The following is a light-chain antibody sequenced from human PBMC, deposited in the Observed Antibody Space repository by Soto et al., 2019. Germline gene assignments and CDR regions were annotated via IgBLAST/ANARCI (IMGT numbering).Light chain of an antibody. Sequence: DIQMTQSPSSLSASVGDRVTITCRASQRINRFLAWYQQKPGKAPNLLIYDASTLESGAPSRFSGSGSGTEFTLTISSLQPDYSATYYCQQYNDYTGTFGQGTKVEIK. J-gene: IGKJ1*01. V-gene: IGKV1-5*01. CDR2: DAS. CDR1: QRINRF. CDR3: QQYNDYTGT.